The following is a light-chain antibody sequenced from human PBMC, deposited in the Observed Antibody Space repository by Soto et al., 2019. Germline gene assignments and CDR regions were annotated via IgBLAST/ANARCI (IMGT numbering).Light chain of an antibody. V-gene: IGLV1-40*01. CDR1: SSNIGAGYD. CDR2: GNS. CDR3: HSYESDLSV. J-gene: IGLJ1*01. Sequence: QSVLTQPPSVSGAPGQRVIISCTGSSSNIGAGYDVHWYQQVPGTAPKLLIYGNSNRPSGVPDRFSGSKSGTSASLAITGLQAEDEADYYCHSYESDLSVFGTGTKLTVL.